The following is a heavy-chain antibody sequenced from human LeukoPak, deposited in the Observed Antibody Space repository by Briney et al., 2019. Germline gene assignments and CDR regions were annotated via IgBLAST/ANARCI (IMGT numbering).Heavy chain of an antibody. J-gene: IGHJ3*02. D-gene: IGHD5-24*01. CDR3: TRARDGYNLDAFDI. Sequence: QAGRSLRLSCTDSGFTFGDYAMSWFRQALGKGLEWVGFIRSKAYGGTTEYAASVKGRFTISRDDSKGIAYLQMNSLKTEDTAVYYCTRARDGYNLDAFDIWGQGTMVTVSS. V-gene: IGHV3-49*03. CDR1: GFTFGDYA. CDR2: IRSKAYGGTT.